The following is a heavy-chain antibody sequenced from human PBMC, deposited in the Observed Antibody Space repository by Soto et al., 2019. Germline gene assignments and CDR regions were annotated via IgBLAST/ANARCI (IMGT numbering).Heavy chain of an antibody. J-gene: IGHJ4*02. CDR3: ARWRGAQSEFDY. V-gene: IGHV3-7*01. D-gene: IGHD3-3*01. CDR1: GFSFSSYR. CDR2: IQLGGSSI. Sequence: EVQLVESGGGLVQPGGSLRLSCAASGFSFSSYRMAWVRQAPGKGLEWVANIQLGGSSIEYADSVKGRFTISRDDAKSSLYLDMNSLRVEDTALYYCARWRGAQSEFDYWGQGTLVIVSS.